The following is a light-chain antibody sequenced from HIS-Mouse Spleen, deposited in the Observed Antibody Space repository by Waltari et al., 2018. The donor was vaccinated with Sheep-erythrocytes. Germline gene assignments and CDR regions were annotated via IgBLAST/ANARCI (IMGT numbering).Light chain of an antibody. V-gene: IGKV2-30*02. CDR3: MQGT. CDR1: QSLVHSDGNTY. CDR2: KVS. J-gene: IGKJ2*01. Sequence: VVMTQSPLSLPVTIGQPASISCRSSQSLVHSDGNTYLNWLQQRPGQSPRRLIYKVSNRDSGVPDRFSGSGSGTDFTLKISRVEAEDVGVYYCMQGTFGQGTKLEIK.